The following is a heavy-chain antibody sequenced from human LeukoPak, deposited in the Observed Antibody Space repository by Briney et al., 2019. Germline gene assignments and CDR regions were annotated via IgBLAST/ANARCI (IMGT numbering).Heavy chain of an antibody. CDR2: ISSNGGST. CDR1: GFTFSSYA. V-gene: IGHV3-64*01. CDR3: ARWPLGDYYDSSGYYSQYYFDY. J-gene: IGHJ4*02. Sequence: TGGSLRLSCAASGFTFSSYAMLWVRQAPGKGLEYVSAISSNGGSTYYANSVKGRFTIARDNSKNTLYLQMGSLRAEDMAVYYCARWPLGDYYDSSGYYSQYYFDYWGQGTLVTVSS. D-gene: IGHD3-22*01.